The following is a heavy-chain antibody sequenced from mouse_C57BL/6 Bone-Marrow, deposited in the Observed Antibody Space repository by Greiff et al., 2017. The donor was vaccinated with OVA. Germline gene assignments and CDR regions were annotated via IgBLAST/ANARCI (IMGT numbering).Heavy chain of an antibody. CDR2: LYPGNSDT. CDR1: GYPFTSSW. D-gene: IGHD4-1*01. V-gene: IGHV1-5*01. J-gene: IGHJ4*01. CDR3: TRCPHWAYAMDY. Sequence: VQLQQSGTVLARPGASVKMSCKTSGYPFTSSWMHWVKQRPGQGLAWIGALYPGNSDTSYNQKFKGKATLPAVTSASTAYMELSSLTNEDSAVYYCTRCPHWAYAMDYWGQGTSVTVSS.